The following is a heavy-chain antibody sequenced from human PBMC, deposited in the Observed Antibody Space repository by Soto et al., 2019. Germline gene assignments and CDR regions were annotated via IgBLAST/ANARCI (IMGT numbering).Heavy chain of an antibody. D-gene: IGHD3-22*01. CDR2: IYYSGST. CDR1: SGSISSGDYY. J-gene: IGHJ4*02. CDR3: ARNLAYYYDSSGYYPSGYFDS. Sequence: SETVSLTCTVSSGSISSGDYYWSWIRQPPGKGLEWIGYIYYSGSTFYNPSLKSRLIISLHMSKNQFSLKLSSVTAADTAMYFCARNLAYYYDSSGYYPSGYFDSWGQGTLVTVSS. V-gene: IGHV4-30-4*01.